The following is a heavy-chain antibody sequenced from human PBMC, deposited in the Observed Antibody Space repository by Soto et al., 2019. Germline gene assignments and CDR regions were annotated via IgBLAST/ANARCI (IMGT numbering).Heavy chain of an antibody. Sequence: QVQLVQSGAEVKKSGASVKVSCKPSGYSFSDYFIQWVRQAPGQGLEWVAWINPKTAATNYAKKFQGRVSVTWDTSSTPADMELHSLRPDDTAVYYYARSKWGLNYYYGMDVWGQGTTVIVSS. CDR3: ARSKWGLNYYYGMDV. D-gene: IGHD1-26*01. CDR1: GYSFSDYF. CDR2: INPKTAAT. J-gene: IGHJ6*02. V-gene: IGHV1-2*02.